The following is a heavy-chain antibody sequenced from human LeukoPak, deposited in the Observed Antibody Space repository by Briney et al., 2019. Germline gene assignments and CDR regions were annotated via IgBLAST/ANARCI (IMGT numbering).Heavy chain of an antibody. CDR3: ARLYSSGWYRIDY. D-gene: IGHD6-19*01. CDR1: GGSFSGYY. Sequence: SETLSLTCAVYGGSFSGYYWSWIRQPPGEGLEWIGEINHSGSTNYNPSLKSRVTISVDTSKNQFSLKLSSVTAADTAVYYCARLYSSGWYRIDYWGQGTLVTVSS. CDR2: INHSGST. V-gene: IGHV4-34*01. J-gene: IGHJ4*02.